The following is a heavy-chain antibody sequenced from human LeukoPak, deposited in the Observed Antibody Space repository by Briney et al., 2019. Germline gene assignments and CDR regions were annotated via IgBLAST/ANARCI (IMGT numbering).Heavy chain of an antibody. V-gene: IGHV3-23*01. D-gene: IGHD5/OR15-5a*01. CDR2: ISATGDGT. CDR1: GLRFSTYT. Sequence: PGGSLRLSCVVAGLRFSTYTMNWVRQAPGKGLEWVSSISATGDGTYYADSVQGRFTISRDSSKNTLYLQMNSLRAEDTAVYYCARSPDSLREGDNWGQGTLVTVSS. CDR3: ARSPDSLREGDN. J-gene: IGHJ4*02.